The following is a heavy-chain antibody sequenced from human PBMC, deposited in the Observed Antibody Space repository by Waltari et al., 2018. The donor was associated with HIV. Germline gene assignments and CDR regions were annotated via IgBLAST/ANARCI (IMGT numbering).Heavy chain of an antibody. CDR3: ARGLRGSFTDY. D-gene: IGHD3-10*01. Sequence: QVQLQQWGAGLLKPSETLSLTCAVYGGSFSGYYWSWIRPPPGKGLEWIGEINHSGSTNYNPSLKSRVTISVDTSKNQFSLKLSSVTAADTAVYYCARGLRGSFTDYWGQGTLVTVSS. J-gene: IGHJ4*02. V-gene: IGHV4-34*01. CDR2: INHSGST. CDR1: GGSFSGYY.